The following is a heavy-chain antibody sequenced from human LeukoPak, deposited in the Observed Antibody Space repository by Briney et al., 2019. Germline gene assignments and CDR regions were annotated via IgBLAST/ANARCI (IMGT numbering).Heavy chain of an antibody. V-gene: IGHV3-21*01. Sequence: GGSLRLSCAASGFTFSSYAMSWVRQAPGKGLEWVSSISSRYNYIYYADSVKGRFTISRDNAKNSLYLQMNSLRAEDTAVYYCARDEEWSFDLWGRGTLVTVSS. CDR1: GFTFSSYA. CDR3: ARDEEWSFDL. CDR2: ISSRYNYI. J-gene: IGHJ2*01.